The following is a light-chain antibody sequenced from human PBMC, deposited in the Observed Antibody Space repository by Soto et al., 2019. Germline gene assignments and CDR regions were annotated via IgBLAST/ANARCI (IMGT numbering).Light chain of an antibody. J-gene: IGKJ1*01. CDR1: QSISNW. V-gene: IGKV1-5*03. CDR3: QQYNNWPPDRT. CDR2: KAS. Sequence: DIQMTQSPSTLSASVGDRVTITCRASQSISNWLAWYQQRPGKAPKLLIYKASNLQSGVPSRFSGSGSGTEFTLTISGLQPDDFAIYFCQQYNNWPPDRTFGQGTKVEIK.